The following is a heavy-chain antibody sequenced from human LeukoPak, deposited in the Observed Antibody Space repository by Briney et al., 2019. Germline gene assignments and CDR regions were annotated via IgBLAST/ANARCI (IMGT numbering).Heavy chain of an antibody. CDR2: VFYNGNT. CDR3: ARGHDSRGDYFDY. CDR1: GASINSYY. Sequence: PSETLSLTCTVSGASINSYYWSWIRQPPGGELEWIGYVFYNGNTNYNPSLKSRVTISVDRSKNHFSLRLNSVSAADTALYHCARGHDSRGDYFDYWGQGTLVTVSS. D-gene: IGHD3-16*01. J-gene: IGHJ4*02. V-gene: IGHV4-59*12.